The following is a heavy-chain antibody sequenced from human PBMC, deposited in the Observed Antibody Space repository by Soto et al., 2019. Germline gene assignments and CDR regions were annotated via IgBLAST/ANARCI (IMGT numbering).Heavy chain of an antibody. V-gene: IGHV3-23*01. D-gene: IGHD6-19*01. CDR2: ISSSGTST. Sequence: EVQLLESGGGLVQPGGSLRLSCAASGFTFSSYAMNWVRQAPGTGLEWVSGISSSGTSTYYADSVKGRFTISRDKAKNTLYRERTGRRGEDTAVYYCAKGHTGGGSEGYSDYGGKEPLVPVPS. CDR3: AKGHTGGGSEGYSDY. J-gene: IGHJ4*02. CDR1: GFTFSSYA.